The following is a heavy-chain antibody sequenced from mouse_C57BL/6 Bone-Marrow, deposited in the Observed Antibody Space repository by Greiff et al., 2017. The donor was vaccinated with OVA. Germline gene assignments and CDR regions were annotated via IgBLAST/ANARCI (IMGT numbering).Heavy chain of an antibody. D-gene: IGHD2-4*01. V-gene: IGHV5-4*01. J-gene: IGHJ3*01. CDR3: ARDAIYYDSAWFAY. CDR1: GFTFSSYA. Sequence: DVKLVESGGGLVKPGGSLKLSCAASGFTFSSYAMSWVRQTPEKRLEWVATISDGGSYTYYPDNVKGRFTISRDNAKNNLYLQMSHLKSEDTAMYYCARDAIYYDSAWFAYWGQGTLVTVSA. CDR2: ISDGGSYT.